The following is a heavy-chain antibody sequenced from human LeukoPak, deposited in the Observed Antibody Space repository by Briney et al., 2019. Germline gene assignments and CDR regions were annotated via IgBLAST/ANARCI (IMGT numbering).Heavy chain of an antibody. CDR3: ARDKAVVVVAATGGYFDY. CDR2: ISYDGSNK. D-gene: IGHD2-15*01. CDR1: GFTFSSYA. J-gene: IGHJ4*02. Sequence: PGRSLRFSCAASGFTFSSYAMHWVRKAPGKGLEWVAVISYDGSNKYYADPVKGRFTISRDNSKNTLYLQMNSLRAEDTAVYYCARDKAVVVVAATGGYFDYWGQGTLVTVSS. V-gene: IGHV3-30*04.